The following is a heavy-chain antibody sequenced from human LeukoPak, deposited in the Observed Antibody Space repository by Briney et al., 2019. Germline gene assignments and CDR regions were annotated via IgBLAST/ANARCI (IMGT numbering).Heavy chain of an antibody. V-gene: IGHV4-4*07. J-gene: IGHJ4*02. CDR1: GGSISRYY. CDR2: IYTSGST. Sequence: SETLSLTCTVSGGSISRYYWSWIRQPAGKGLEWIGRIYTSGSTNYNPSLKSRVTISIDKSQNHFSLNLSSVPAADTAVYYCARHNTIFGVLVPLDYWGQGTLVTVSS. CDR3: ARHNTIFGVLVPLDY. D-gene: IGHD3-3*01.